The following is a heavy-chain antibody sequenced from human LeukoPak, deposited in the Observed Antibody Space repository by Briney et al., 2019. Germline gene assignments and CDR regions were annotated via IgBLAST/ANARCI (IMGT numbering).Heavy chain of an antibody. CDR1: GFTFSSYA. J-gene: IGHJ4*02. Sequence: GGSLRLSCAASGFTFSSYAMHWVRQAPGKGLEYVSAISSNGGSTYYANSVKGRFTISRDNSKNTLYLQMGSLRAEDTAVYYCARALVGATEFDYWGQGTLVTVSS. CDR3: ARALVGATEFDY. CDR2: ISSNGGST. D-gene: IGHD1-26*01. V-gene: IGHV3-64*01.